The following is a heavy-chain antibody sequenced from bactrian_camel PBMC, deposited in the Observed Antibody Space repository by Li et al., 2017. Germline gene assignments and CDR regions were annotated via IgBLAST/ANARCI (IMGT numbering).Heavy chain of an antibody. Sequence: HVQLVESGGGSVQAGGSLRLSCTASGYTDSSACVGWFRQAPGKEREGVAAIYTGGTTHYADSVKGRFTISQDSAKNILYLQMHSLKPEDTAMYYCAADVVLSPIEFNMIRTANYWGQGTQVTVS. J-gene: IGHJ4*01. CDR3: AADVVLSPIEFNMIRTANY. V-gene: IGHV3S55*01. D-gene: IGHD3*01. CDR2: IYTGGTT. CDR1: GYTDSSAC.